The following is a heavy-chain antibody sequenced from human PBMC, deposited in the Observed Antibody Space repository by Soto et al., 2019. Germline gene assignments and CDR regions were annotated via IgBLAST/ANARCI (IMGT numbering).Heavy chain of an antibody. Sequence: SQTLSLTCAISGDSVSSNSAAWNWIRQSPSRGLEWLGRTYFRSKWYNDYAVSVKSRITINPDTSKNQFSLQLNSVTPEDTAVYYCARDQTQLWLRPYTWFDPWGQETLFTVSS. CDR2: TYFRSKWYN. CDR3: ARDQTQLWLRPYTWFDP. CDR1: GDSVSSNSAA. V-gene: IGHV6-1*01. J-gene: IGHJ5*02. D-gene: IGHD5-18*01.